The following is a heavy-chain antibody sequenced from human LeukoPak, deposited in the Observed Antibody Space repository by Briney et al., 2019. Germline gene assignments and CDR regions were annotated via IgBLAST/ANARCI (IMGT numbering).Heavy chain of an antibody. CDR2: ISGSVGST. CDR1: GFTFSSYA. D-gene: IGHD3-3*01. V-gene: IGHV3-23*01. CDR3: AKDLDPYDFWSGYYEGDWFDP. J-gene: IGHJ5*02. Sequence: GGSLRLSCAASGFTFSSYAMSWVRQAPGKGLEWVSAISGSVGSTYYADSVKGRFTISRDNSKNTLYLQMNSLRAEDTAVYYCAKDLDPYDFWSGYYEGDWFDPWGQGTLVTVSS.